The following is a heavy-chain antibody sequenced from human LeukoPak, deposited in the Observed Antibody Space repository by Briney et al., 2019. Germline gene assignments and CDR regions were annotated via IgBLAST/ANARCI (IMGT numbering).Heavy chain of an antibody. D-gene: IGHD2-15*01. CDR3: AKVGTGYCSGGSCYSYFDY. V-gene: IGHV3-23*01. Sequence: GGSLRLTCAASGFTFSSYAMSWVRQAPGKGLEWVSAISGSGGSTYYADSVKGRFTISRDNSKNTLYLQMNSLRAEDTAVYYCAKVGTGYCSGGSCYSYFDYWGQGTLVTVSS. CDR1: GFTFSSYA. J-gene: IGHJ4*02. CDR2: ISGSGGST.